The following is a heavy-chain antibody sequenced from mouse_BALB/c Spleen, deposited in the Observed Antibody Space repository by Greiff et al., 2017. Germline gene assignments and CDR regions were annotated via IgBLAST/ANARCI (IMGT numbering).Heavy chain of an antibody. CDR1: GFTFSSYA. CDR2: ISSGGST. J-gene: IGHJ4*01. V-gene: IGHV5-6-5*01. CDR3: ARGQSRDAMDC. D-gene: IGHD1-1*01. Sequence: DVMLVESGGGLVKPGGSLKLSCAASGFTFSSYAMSWVRQTPEKRLEWVASISSGGSTYYPDSVKGRFTISRDNARNILYLQVSSLRPEDTAMYYCARGQSRDAMDCWGQGTSVTVSS.